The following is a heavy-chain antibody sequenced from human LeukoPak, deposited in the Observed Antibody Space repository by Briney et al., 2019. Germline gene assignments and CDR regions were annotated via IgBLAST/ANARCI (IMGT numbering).Heavy chain of an antibody. CDR1: GVSMSSYS. Sequence: PSETLSLTCTASGVSMSSYSWNWIRQSPGKGLEWIWYTGYSGGTNYNPYPKSRVTISVEKTNNKFSLKLSSVTAADTAVYYCARPKTPFLSNDAFDMWGQGTMVTVSS. J-gene: IGHJ3*02. D-gene: IGHD2/OR15-2a*01. CDR2: TGYSGGT. V-gene: IGHV4-59*08. CDR3: ARPKTPFLSNDAFDM.